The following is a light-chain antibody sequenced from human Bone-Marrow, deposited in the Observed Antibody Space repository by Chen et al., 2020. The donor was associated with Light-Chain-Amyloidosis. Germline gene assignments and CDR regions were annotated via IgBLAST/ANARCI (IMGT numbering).Light chain of an antibody. V-gene: IGLV1-40*01. J-gene: IGLJ3*02. CDR1: SSNIGAGYD. CDR2: GNS. CDR3: QSYDSSLKV. Sequence: QSVLTQPPSVSGAPGQRVTISCTGSSSNIGAGYDVHWYQQLPGTAPKLLIYGNSIRPSGVPDRFSGSKSGTSASLAITGLQAEDEADYYCQSYDSSLKVFGGGTKLTVL.